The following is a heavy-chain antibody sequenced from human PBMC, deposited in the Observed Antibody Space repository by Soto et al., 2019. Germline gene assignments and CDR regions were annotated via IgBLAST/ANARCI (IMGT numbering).Heavy chain of an antibody. CDR1: GFTFSNYW. D-gene: IGHD2-21*01. J-gene: IGHJ6*02. CDR2: IEQDGSEK. CDR3: ARDLCEGCEPYYGMDV. V-gene: IGHV3-7*05. Sequence: GGSLRLSCAASGFTFSNYWMTWVRQAPGKGLEWVANIEQDGSEKYYVDSVKGRLTISRDNAKNSLFLQMHSLRAEDTAVYYCARDLCEGCEPYYGMDVWGQGTTVTVSS.